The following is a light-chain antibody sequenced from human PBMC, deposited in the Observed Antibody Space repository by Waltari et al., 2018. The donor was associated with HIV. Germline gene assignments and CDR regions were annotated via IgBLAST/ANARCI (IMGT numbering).Light chain of an antibody. CDR1: QSVLYSSNNKNY. CDR3: QQYYSTPPT. V-gene: IGKV4-1*01. CDR2: WAS. Sequence: DIVMTQSPDSLAVSLGERATIKCKSSQSVLYSSNNKNYLAWYQQKPGQPPKLLIDWASTRESGVPDRFSGSGSGTDFTLTISSLQAEDVAVYYCQQYYSTPPTFGQGTKLEIK. J-gene: IGKJ2*01.